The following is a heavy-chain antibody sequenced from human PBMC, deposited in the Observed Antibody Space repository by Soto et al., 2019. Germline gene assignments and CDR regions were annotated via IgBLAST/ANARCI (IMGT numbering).Heavy chain of an antibody. V-gene: IGHV5-10-1*01. CDR3: ARRNDILTGYPHYYGMDV. Sequence: PGESLKISCKHSGFNFPTFWIAWVRQIPWKGLEWMGRIDPSDSYTNYSPSFQGHVTISADKSISTAYLQWSSLKASDTAMYYCARRNDILTGYPHYYGMDVWGQGTTVTVSS. CDR1: GFNFPTFW. J-gene: IGHJ6*02. CDR2: IDPSDSYT. D-gene: IGHD3-9*01.